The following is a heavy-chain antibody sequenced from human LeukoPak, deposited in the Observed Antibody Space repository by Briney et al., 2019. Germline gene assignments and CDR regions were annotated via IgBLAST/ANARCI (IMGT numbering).Heavy chain of an antibody. CDR3: ARDRRVGLPIYFDY. J-gene: IGHJ4*02. Sequence: SETLSLTCTVSGGSISSSSYYWGWIRQPPGKGLEWIGSIYYSGSTYYNPSLKSRVTISVDTSKNQFSLKLSSVTAADTAVYYCARDRRVGLPIYFDYWGQGTLVTVSS. V-gene: IGHV4-39*07. D-gene: IGHD3-16*01. CDR1: GGSISSSSYY. CDR2: IYYSGST.